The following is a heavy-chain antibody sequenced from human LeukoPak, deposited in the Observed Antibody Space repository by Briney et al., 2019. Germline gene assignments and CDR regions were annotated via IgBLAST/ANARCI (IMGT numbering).Heavy chain of an antibody. CDR1: GSTFSSLV. Sequence: PGGSLRLSCAASGSTFSSLVMSWVRQIPGKGLEWASSINGRGSDTHYADSVKGRFTISRDNSKDTLYLQMNSLRPEDTAIYYCGKEVGGSGTYYLQYWGQGTLVSVSS. V-gene: IGHV3-23*01. CDR3: GKEVGGSGTYYLQY. CDR2: INGRGSDT. J-gene: IGHJ4*02. D-gene: IGHD3-10*01.